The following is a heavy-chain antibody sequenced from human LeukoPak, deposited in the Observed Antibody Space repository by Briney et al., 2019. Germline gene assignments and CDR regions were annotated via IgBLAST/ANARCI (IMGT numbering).Heavy chain of an antibody. J-gene: IGHJ5*02. V-gene: IGHV4-34*01. CDR1: GGSFSGYY. CDR2: INHSGST. Sequence: SETLSLTCAVYGGSFSGYYWSWIRQPPGKGLEWIGEINHSGSTNYNPSLKSRVTISVDTSKNQFSLKLSSVTAADTAVYYCARAHWGGSDPWGQGTLVTVSS. CDR3: ARAHWGGSDP. D-gene: IGHD7-27*01.